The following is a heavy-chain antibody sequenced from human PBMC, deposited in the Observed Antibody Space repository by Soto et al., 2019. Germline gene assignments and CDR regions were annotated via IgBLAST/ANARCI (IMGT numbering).Heavy chain of an antibody. J-gene: IGHJ6*02. Sequence: QVQLVQSGAEVKKPGASVKVSCNASGDTFSSYAITWVRQAPGQGLEWMGGIIPMFGTTNYAQKFQGRVTITADESTTMTIAYMELSSLRSEDTAIYYCAREATDLLHVWGQGTTVTVSS. V-gene: IGHV1-69*12. CDR1: GDTFSSYA. D-gene: IGHD5-12*01. CDR3: AREATDLLHV. CDR2: IIPMFGTT.